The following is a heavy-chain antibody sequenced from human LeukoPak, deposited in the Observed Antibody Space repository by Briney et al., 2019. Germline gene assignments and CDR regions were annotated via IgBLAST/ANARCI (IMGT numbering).Heavy chain of an antibody. CDR3: ARELGGSCCDGAPFDY. V-gene: IGHV3-30*04. D-gene: IGHD2-15*01. Sequence: GGSLRLSCAASGFTFSSYATHWVRQAPGKGLEWVAVISYDGSNKYYADSVKGRFTISRDNSKNTLYLQMNSLRAEDTAVYYCARELGGSCCDGAPFDYWGQGTLVTVSS. J-gene: IGHJ4*02. CDR1: GFTFSSYA. CDR2: ISYDGSNK.